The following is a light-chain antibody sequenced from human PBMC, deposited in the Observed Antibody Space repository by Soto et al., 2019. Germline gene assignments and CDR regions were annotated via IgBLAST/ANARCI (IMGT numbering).Light chain of an antibody. CDR2: GAS. Sequence: PGTLSLSPGERATLSCRASQSVSSSYLAWYQQKPGQAPRLLIYGASSRATGIPDRFSGSGSGTDFTLTISRLEPEDFAVYYCQQYGSSPRITFGQGTRLEIK. J-gene: IGKJ5*01. CDR1: QSVSSSY. CDR3: QQYGSSPRIT. V-gene: IGKV3-20*01.